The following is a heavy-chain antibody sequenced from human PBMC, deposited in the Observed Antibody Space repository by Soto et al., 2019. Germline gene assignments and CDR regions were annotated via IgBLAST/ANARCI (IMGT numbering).Heavy chain of an antibody. V-gene: IGHV3-23*01. J-gene: IGHJ6*02. D-gene: IGHD3-3*01. Sequence: GSLRLSCAASGFTFSSYAMSWVRQAPGKGLEWVSAISGSGGSTYYADSVKGRFTISRDNSKNTLYLQMNSLRAEDTAVYYCAKGAGYDFWSGYCSYYGMDVWGQGTTVTVSS. CDR2: ISGSGGST. CDR3: AKGAGYDFWSGYCSYYGMDV. CDR1: GFTFSSYA.